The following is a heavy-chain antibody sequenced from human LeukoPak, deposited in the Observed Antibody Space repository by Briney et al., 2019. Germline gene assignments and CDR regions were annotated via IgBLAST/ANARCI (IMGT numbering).Heavy chain of an antibody. D-gene: IGHD2-15*01. CDR1: GFTFTYYA. J-gene: IGHJ1*01. CDR3: AKNSGGSIYNYLQN. Sequence: PGGPLRLSCAASGFTFTYYAMTWVRQAPGEGREWVSTVSGSGGGTYYADSVKGRFTISRDNSKNTLYLQMNSLRVEDTAVYYCAKNSGGSIYNYLQNWGQGTLVTVSS. V-gene: IGHV3-23*01. CDR2: VSGSGGGT.